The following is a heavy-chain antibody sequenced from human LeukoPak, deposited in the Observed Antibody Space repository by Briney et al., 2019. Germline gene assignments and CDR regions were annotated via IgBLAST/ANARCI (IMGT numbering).Heavy chain of an antibody. CDR2: IYYSGST. Sequence: SETLSLTCTVSGGSISSSSYYWGWIRQPPGKGPEWIGSIYYSGSTYYNPSLKSRVTISVDTSKNQFSLKLSSVTAADTAVYYCARESYVDAYYDILTGYYMRLNRLPPDYWGQGTLVTVSS. V-gene: IGHV4-39*02. D-gene: IGHD3-9*01. J-gene: IGHJ4*02. CDR1: GGSISSSSYY. CDR3: ARESYVDAYYDILTGYYMRLNRLPPDY.